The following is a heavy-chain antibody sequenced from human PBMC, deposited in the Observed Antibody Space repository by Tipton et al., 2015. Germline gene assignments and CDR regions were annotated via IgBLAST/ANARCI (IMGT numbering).Heavy chain of an antibody. CDR1: GGSISSSNQF. J-gene: IGHJ5*02. V-gene: IGHV4-39*01. Sequence: TLSLTCTVSGGSISSSNQFWGWIRQPPGMGLEWIGSMSYTGSTYYSPPLKSRVTISVDTTKNKISLKLTSVTAADTAVYYCAEEANATWGQGTLVTVSS. CDR2: MSYTGST. CDR3: AEEANAT.